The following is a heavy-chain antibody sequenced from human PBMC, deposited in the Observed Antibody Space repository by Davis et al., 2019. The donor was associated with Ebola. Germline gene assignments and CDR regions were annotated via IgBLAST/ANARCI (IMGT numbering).Heavy chain of an antibody. CDR3: ARDYYDFWSGYIDAFDI. V-gene: IGHV3-74*01. CDR2: INSDGSST. Sequence: PGGSLRLSCAASGFTFSSYWMHWVRQAPGKGLVWVSRINSDGSSTSYADSVKGRFTISRDNAKNTLYLQMNSLRAEDTAAYYCARDYYDFWSGYIDAFDIWGQGTMVTVSS. J-gene: IGHJ3*02. D-gene: IGHD3-3*01. CDR1: GFTFSSYW.